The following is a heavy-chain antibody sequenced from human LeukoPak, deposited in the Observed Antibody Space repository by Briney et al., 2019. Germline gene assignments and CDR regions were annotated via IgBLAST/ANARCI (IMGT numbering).Heavy chain of an antibody. J-gene: IGHJ3*02. CDR1: GGSISSYY. Sequence: PSGTLSLTCTVSGGSISSYYWSWIRQPAGKGLEWIGRIYTSGSTNYNPSLKSRVTMSVDTSKNQFSLKLSSVTAADTAVYYCARVWYSGSYDDAFDIWGQGTMVTVSS. D-gene: IGHD1-26*01. CDR2: IYTSGST. V-gene: IGHV4-4*07. CDR3: ARVWYSGSYDDAFDI.